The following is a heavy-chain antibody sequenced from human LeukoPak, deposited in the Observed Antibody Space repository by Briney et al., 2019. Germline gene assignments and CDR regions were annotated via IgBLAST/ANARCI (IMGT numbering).Heavy chain of an antibody. CDR1: GXSFTSYC. J-gene: IGHJ4*02. CDR3: ARLGTIAVAGDFDY. D-gene: IGHD6-19*01. V-gene: IGHV5-51*01. Sequence: GESLKISFKGSGXSFTSYCIGWVRQMPGKGLEWMGIIYPGDSDTRYSPSFQGQVTISADKSISTAYLQWSSLKASDTAMYYCARLGTIAVAGDFDYWGQGTLVTVSS. CDR2: IYPGDSDT.